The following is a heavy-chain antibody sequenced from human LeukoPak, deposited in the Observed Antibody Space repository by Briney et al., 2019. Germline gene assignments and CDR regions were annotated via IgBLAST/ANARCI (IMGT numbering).Heavy chain of an antibody. V-gene: IGHV4-39*07. CDR1: GGSISSSSYY. D-gene: IGHD5-18*01. CDR3: ARGQSPALWLFGGGYYFDY. Sequence: PSETLSLTCTVSGGSISSSSYYWGWIRQPPGKGLEWIGSIYYSGSTNYNPSLKSRVTISVDTSKNQFSLKLSSVTAADTAVYYCARGQSPALWLFGGGYYFDYWGQGTLVTVSS. CDR2: IYYSGST. J-gene: IGHJ4*02.